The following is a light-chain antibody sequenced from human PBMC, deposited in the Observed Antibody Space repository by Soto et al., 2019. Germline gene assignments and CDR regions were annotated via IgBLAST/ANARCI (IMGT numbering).Light chain of an antibody. Sequence: EIVLTQSPGTLSLSPGERATLSCRASQSITNSYLAWYQQKPGQAPRLLVYGASSRATGIPDRFSGSGSGTYFTLTISRLAPEDFALYYCQHYGSSRFTFGPGTKVDVK. J-gene: IGKJ3*01. CDR1: QSITNSY. V-gene: IGKV3-20*01. CDR3: QHYGSSRFT. CDR2: GAS.